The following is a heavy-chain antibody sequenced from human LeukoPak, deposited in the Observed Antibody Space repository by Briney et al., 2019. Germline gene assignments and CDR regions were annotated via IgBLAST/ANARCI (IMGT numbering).Heavy chain of an antibody. CDR3: ERERADDSGIQ. V-gene: IGHV3-30*14. D-gene: IGHD3-22*01. CDR1: GFTFSNYA. J-gene: IGHJ4*02. CDR2: ISRDGTDK. Sequence: GGSLRLSCAASGFTFSNYAMHWVRQAPGEGLEWMAVISRDGTDKYYADSVKGRFTISRDNSKNTLYLQMNNLRAEDTAVYFCERERADDSGIQWGQGTLVTVSS.